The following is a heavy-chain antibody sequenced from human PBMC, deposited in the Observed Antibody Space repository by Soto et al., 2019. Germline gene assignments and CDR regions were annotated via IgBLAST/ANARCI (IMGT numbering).Heavy chain of an antibody. Sequence: GGSLRLSCAASGFTFSSYGMHWVRQAPGKGLEWVAIISYDGINKYYANSVKGRFTISRDNSKNTLYLQMNSLRAEDTAVYYCAKSMYNWNDGFFDFWGQGTLVTVSS. CDR1: GFTFSSYG. V-gene: IGHV3-30*18. J-gene: IGHJ4*02. CDR3: AKSMYNWNDGFFDF. CDR2: ISYDGINK. D-gene: IGHD1-1*01.